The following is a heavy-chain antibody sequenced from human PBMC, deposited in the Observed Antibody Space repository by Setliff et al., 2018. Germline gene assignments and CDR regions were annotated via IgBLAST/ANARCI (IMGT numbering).Heavy chain of an antibody. CDR1: GGSFSGYY. J-gene: IGHJ4*02. D-gene: IGHD7-27*01. Sequence: LSLTCAVYGGSFSGYYWSWIRQSPGKGLEWIGEVNHSGRTTNYNPSLNGRVSISMDTSKMQFSLKLTSVTAADTAAYYCARYTPKLPELGIYGWFDYWGQGTPVTVSS. CDR3: ARYTPKLPELGIYGWFDY. CDR2: VNHSGRTT. V-gene: IGHV4-34*01.